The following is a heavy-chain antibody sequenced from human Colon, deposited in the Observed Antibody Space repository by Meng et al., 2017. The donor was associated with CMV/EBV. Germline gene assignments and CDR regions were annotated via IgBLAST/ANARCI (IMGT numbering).Heavy chain of an antibody. Sequence: GESLKISCAASGFTFSSYGMHWVRQAPGKGLEWVAVIWYDGSNKYYADSVKGRFTISRDNSKNTLYLQMNSLRAEDTAVYYCAKDQIVGGGYVNWFDPWGQGTLVTVSS. CDR3: AKDQIVGGGYVNWFDP. V-gene: IGHV3-33*06. CDR2: IWYDGSNK. CDR1: GFTFSSYG. D-gene: IGHD1-26*01. J-gene: IGHJ5*02.